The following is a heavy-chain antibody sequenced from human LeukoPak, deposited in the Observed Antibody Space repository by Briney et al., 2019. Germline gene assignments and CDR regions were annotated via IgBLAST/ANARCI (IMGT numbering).Heavy chain of an antibody. CDR1: GGSISSYY. J-gene: IGHJ4*02. V-gene: IGHV4-4*07. D-gene: IGHD2-2*01. CDR3: ARSSRDTSSTAGYDS. CDR2: IYTTGNT. Sequence: SETLSLTCSVSGGSISSYYWSWIRQPAGKGREWIGRIYTTGNTDYNPSLKSRVTMSVDTSKNQFSLNLSSVTAADTAVYFCARSSRDTSSTAGYDSWGQGTLVTVSS.